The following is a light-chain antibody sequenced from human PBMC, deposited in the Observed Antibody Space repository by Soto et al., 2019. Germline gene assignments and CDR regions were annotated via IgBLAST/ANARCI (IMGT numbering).Light chain of an antibody. V-gene: IGKV4-1*01. Sequence: DIVMTQSPDSLAVSLGERATINCKSSPSVLYSTNNKNYLNWYQQKPGQPPKLLIYWASTRESGVPDRFSGSGSGTDFTLSISSLQAEDVAVHDGQQYHTVPLTFGGGTNVESK. CDR1: PSVLYSTNNKNY. J-gene: IGKJ4*01. CDR2: WAS. CDR3: QQYHTVPLT.